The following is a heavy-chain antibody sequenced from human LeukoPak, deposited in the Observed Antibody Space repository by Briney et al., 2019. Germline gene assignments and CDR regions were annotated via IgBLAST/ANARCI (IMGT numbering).Heavy chain of an antibody. CDR2: IYYSGST. Sequence: SETLSLTCTVSGGSISSYYWSWIRQPPGKGLEWIGYIYYSGSTNYNPSLKSRVTISVDTSKNQFSLKLSSVTAADTAVYYCASSPYGDEGGYCGQGTLVTVSS. CDR1: GGSISSYY. V-gene: IGHV4-59*08. CDR3: ASSPYGDEGGY. D-gene: IGHD4-17*01. J-gene: IGHJ4*02.